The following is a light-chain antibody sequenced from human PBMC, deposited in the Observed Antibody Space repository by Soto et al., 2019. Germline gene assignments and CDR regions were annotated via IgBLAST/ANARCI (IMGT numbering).Light chain of an antibody. CDR3: HQRSNWLDT. V-gene: IGKV1-12*01. CDR2: AAS. J-gene: IGKJ5*01. Sequence: DIQMTQAPSSVSASVGDRVTITCRASQGISSWLAWYQQKPGKAPKLLIYAASSLQSGVPSRFSGSGSGTDFTLTISSLEAEDFAVYYCHQRSNWLDTFGQGTRLEIK. CDR1: QGISSW.